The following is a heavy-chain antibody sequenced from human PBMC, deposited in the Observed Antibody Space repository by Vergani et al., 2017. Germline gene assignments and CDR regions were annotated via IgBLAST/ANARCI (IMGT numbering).Heavy chain of an antibody. V-gene: IGHV4-59*01. CDR2: IYYSGST. Sequence: QVQLQESGPGLVKPSETLSLTCTVSGGSISSYYWSWIRQPPGKGLEWIGYIYYSGSTNYNPSLKSRVTISVDTSKNKFSLKLSSVTAADTAVYYLARAAYDSSGYGVLGYYYYGMDVWGQGTTVTVSS. CDR3: ARAAYDSSGYGVLGYYYYGMDV. J-gene: IGHJ6*02. CDR1: GGSISSYY. D-gene: IGHD3-22*01.